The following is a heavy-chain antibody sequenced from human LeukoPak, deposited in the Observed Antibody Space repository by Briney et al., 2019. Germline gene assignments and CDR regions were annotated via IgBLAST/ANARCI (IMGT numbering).Heavy chain of an antibody. CDR2: INPNSGGT. V-gene: IGHV1-2*02. J-gene: IGHJ4*02. CDR1: GYTFTGYY. Sequence: GASVKVSCKASGYTFTGYYMHWVRQAPGQGLEWMGWINPNSGGTNYAQKFQGRVTMTRDTSISTAYMELSRLRSDDTAVYYCAKLFLGAHARDFDYWGQGTLVTVSS. D-gene: IGHD1-26*01. CDR3: AKLFLGAHARDFDY.